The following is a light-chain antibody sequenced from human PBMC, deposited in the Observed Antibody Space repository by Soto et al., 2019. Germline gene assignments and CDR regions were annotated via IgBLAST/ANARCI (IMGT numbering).Light chain of an antibody. V-gene: IGKV3-11*01. CDR3: QHRSNWPRT. CDR1: QSVSTY. CDR2: DAS. J-gene: IGKJ2*01. Sequence: EIVLTQSPATLSLSPGERATLSCRASQSVSTYLAWYQQKPGQAPRLLIYDASNRATGIPARFSGSGSGTDFTLTISSLEPEDFAVYDCQHRSNWPRTFGQVTKLEIK.